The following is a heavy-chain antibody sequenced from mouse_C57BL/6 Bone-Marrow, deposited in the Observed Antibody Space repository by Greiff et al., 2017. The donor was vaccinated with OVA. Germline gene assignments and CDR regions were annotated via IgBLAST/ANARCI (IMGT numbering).Heavy chain of an antibody. CDR3: AVYYGSSYRYFDV. Sequence: VHVKQSGPELVKPGASVKISCKASGYSFTDYNMNWVKQSNGKSLEWIGVINPNYGTTSYNQKFKGKATLTVDQSSSTAYMQLNSLTSEDSAVYYCAVYYGSSYRYFDVWGTGTTVTVSS. V-gene: IGHV1-39*01. J-gene: IGHJ1*03. D-gene: IGHD1-1*01. CDR2: INPNYGTT. CDR1: GYSFTDYN.